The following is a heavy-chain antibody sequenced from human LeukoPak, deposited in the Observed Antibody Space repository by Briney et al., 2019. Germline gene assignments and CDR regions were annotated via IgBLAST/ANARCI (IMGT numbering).Heavy chain of an antibody. D-gene: IGHD3-22*01. CDR2: IYYSGST. CDR1: GGSISSSSYY. J-gene: IGHJ4*02. CDR3: ARPRRYGYYSAPFFDY. Sequence: SETLSLTCTVSGGSISSSSYYWGWIRQPPGKGLEWIGSIYYSGSTYYNPSLKSRVTISVDTSKNQFSLKLSSVTAADTAVYYCARPRRYGYYSAPFFDYWGQGTLVTVSS. V-gene: IGHV4-39*01.